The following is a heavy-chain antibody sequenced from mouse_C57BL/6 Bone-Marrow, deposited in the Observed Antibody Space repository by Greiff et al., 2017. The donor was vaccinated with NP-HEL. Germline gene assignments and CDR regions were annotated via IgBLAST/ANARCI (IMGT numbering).Heavy chain of an antibody. Sequence: QVHVKQSGPELVKPGASVKISCKASGYAFSSSWMNWVKQRPGKGLEWIGRIYPGDGDTNYNGKFKGKATLTADKSSSTAYMQLSSLTSEDSAVYFCARLGYFDVWGTGTTVTVSS. CDR1: GYAFSSSW. CDR2: IYPGDGDT. J-gene: IGHJ1*03. V-gene: IGHV1-82*01. CDR3: ARLGYFDV.